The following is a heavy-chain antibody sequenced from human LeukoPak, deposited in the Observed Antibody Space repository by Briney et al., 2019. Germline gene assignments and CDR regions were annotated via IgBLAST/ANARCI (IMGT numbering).Heavy chain of an antibody. CDR3: ARGTPGASEVYGGNPPWSRSYMDV. V-gene: IGHV4-39*07. J-gene: IGHJ6*03. D-gene: IGHD4-23*01. CDR1: GGSISSSSYY. CDR2: IYHSGST. Sequence: SSETLSLTCTVSGGSISSSSYYWGWVRQPPGKGLEWIGSIYHSGSTYYNPSLKSRVTISVDTSKNQFSLKLSSVTAADTAVYYCARGTPGASEVYGGNPPWSRSYMDVWGKGTTVTVSS.